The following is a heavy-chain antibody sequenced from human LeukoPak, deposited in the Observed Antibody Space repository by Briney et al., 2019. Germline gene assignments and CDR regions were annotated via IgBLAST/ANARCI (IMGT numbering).Heavy chain of an antibody. D-gene: IGHD2-15*01. V-gene: IGHV5-51*01. CDR3: ARGDCSGGSCYREGLYYFDY. CDR2: IYPGDSDT. J-gene: IGHJ4*02. Sequence: LGESLKISCKGSGYSFTSYWIGWVRQMPGKGLEWMGIIYPGDSDTRYSPSFQGQVTISADKSISTAYLQWSSLKASDTAMYYCARGDCSGGSCYREGLYYFDYWGQGTLATVSS. CDR1: GYSFTSYW.